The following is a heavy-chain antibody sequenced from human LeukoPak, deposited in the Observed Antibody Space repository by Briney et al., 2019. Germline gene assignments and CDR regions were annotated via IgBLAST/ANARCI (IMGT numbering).Heavy chain of an antibody. V-gene: IGHV4-59*01. D-gene: IGHD3-3*01. CDR2: IYYSGST. Sequence: SETLSLTCTVSGGSISSYYWSWIRQPPGKGLEWIGYIYYSGSTNYNPSLKSRVTISVDTSKNQFSLKLSSVTAADTAVYYCARKSRVESGYWGQGTLVTVSS. J-gene: IGHJ4*02. CDR3: ARKSRVESGY. CDR1: GGSISSYY.